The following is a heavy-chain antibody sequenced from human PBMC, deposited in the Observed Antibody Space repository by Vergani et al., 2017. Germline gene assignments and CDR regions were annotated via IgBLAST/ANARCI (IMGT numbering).Heavy chain of an antibody. V-gene: IGHV4-30-4*01. J-gene: IGHJ3*02. CDR1: GGSISSGDYY. D-gene: IGHD4-23*01. CDR2: IYYSGST. CDR3: ARDNPTVVTPCAFDI. Sequence: QVQLQESGPGLVKTSQTLSLTCTVSGGSISSGDYYWSWLRQPPGKGLEWIGYIYYSGSTYYNPSLKSRITISVDASKNQFSLKLSSVTAADTAVYYCARDNPTVVTPCAFDIWGQGTMVTVSS.